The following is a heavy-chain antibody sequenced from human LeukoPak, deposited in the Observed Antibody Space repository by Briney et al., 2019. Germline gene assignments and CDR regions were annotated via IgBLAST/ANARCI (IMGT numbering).Heavy chain of an antibody. CDR2: INHSGST. D-gene: IGHD3-22*01. CDR3: ARAYDSSGYYWGLGAFDI. V-gene: IGHV4-34*01. J-gene: IGHJ3*02. CDR1: GGSFSGYY. Sequence: SSETLSLTCAVYGGSFSGYYWSWIRQPPGKGLEWIGEINHSGSTNYNPSLKSRVTISVDTSKNQFSLKLSSVTAADTAVYYCARAYDSSGYYWGLGAFDIWGQGTMVTVSS.